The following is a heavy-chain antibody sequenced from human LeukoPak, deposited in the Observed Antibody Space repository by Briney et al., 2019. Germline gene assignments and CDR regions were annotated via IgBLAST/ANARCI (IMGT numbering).Heavy chain of an antibody. J-gene: IGHJ4*02. D-gene: IGHD4-17*01. CDR2: INPNSGGT. Sequence: GASVNVSCKASGYTFTGYYMHWVRQAPGQGLEWMGWINPNSGGTNYAQKFQGRVTMTRDTSISTAYMELSRLRSDDTAVYYCARDPADYGDFSFDYWGQGTLVTVSS. V-gene: IGHV1-2*02. CDR3: ARDPADYGDFSFDY. CDR1: GYTFTGYY.